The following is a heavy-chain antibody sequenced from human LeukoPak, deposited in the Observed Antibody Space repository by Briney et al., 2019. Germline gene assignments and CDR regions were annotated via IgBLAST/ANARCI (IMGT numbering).Heavy chain of an antibody. Sequence: GGSLRLSRVHPGINFADYAMHCVRQPPGKGLEWVSLISADGGSTFSADSVKGLFSISRDNSKNSLYLQMNSLRSEDTAMYYCAKESGKFDYWGQGTLVAVSS. CDR3: AKESGKFDY. J-gene: IGHJ4*02. CDR2: ISADGGST. V-gene: IGHV3-43*02. CDR1: GINFADYA.